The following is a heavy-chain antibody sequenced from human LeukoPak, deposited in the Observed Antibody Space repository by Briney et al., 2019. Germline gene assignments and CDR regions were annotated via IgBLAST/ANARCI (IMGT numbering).Heavy chain of an antibody. J-gene: IGHJ5*02. CDR3: ARRLGYCSGGSCGTGGWFDP. CDR2: INPGGGST. Sequence: ASVKVSCKASGYIFTNYYIHWVRQAPGQGLEWMGIINPGGGSTTYPQKFQGRVTVTRDTSTSTVHMELSSPRSEDTAVYYCARRLGYCSGGSCGTGGWFDPWGQGTLVTVSS. D-gene: IGHD2-15*01. CDR1: GYIFTNYY. V-gene: IGHV1-46*01.